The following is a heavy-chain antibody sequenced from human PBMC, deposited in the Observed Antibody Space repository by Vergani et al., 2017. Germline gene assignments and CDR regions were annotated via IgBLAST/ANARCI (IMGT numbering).Heavy chain of an antibody. CDR1: GFTFSSYS. CDR2: ISSSSSYI. D-gene: IGHD5-24*01. Sequence: EVQLVESGGGLVKPGGSLRLSCAASGFTFSSYSMNWVRQAPGKGLEWVSSISSSSSYIYYADSVKGRFTISRDNAKNSLYLQMKGLRAEDTAVYYWARETGRDGYSVFDYGGQGALVTVCS. J-gene: IGHJ4*02. V-gene: IGHV3-21*01. CDR3: ARETGRDGYSVFDY.